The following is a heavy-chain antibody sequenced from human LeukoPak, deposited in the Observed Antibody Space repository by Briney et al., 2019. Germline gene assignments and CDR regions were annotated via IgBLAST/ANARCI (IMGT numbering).Heavy chain of an antibody. D-gene: IGHD5-24*01. CDR3: ARDQGDDYNARDAFDI. CDR1: GYTFTGYY. J-gene: IGHJ3*02. CDR2: INPNSGGT. V-gene: IGHV1-2*02. Sequence: ASVKVSCKASGYTFTGYYMHWVRQAPGQGLEWMGWINPNSGGTNYAQKFQGRVTMTRDTSITTAYMELSRLRSDDTAVYYCARDQGDDYNARDAFDIWGQGTMVTVSS.